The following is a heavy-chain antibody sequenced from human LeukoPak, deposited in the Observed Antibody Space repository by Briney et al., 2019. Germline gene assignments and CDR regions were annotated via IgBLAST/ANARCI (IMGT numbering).Heavy chain of an antibody. V-gene: IGHV3-23*01. D-gene: IGHD1-26*01. CDR2: IGAGGTFT. CDR3: AKDLYYTPYGFYFDY. CDR1: GFTFSSYA. J-gene: IGHJ4*02. Sequence: GGSLRLSCTASGFTFSSYAMNWVRQAPGKGLEWVSGIGAGGTFTYYADSVKGRFTIFRDDSRNTLYLQMNSRRAHDRAVYYCAKDLYYTPYGFYFDYWGQGTLVTVSS.